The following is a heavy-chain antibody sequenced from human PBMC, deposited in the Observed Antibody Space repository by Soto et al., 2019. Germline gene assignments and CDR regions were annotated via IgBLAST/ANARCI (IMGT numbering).Heavy chain of an antibody. J-gene: IGHJ5*02. Sequence: GGSLRLCCAASGFSSKDYYMTWMRQTPEKGLEWISTITSSGGNAYYAASVKGRVTISRDNAHNSLYLQMSGLRAEDTALYYCARDMYTNSVNYLHLWGQGPLVTVYS. CDR1: GFSSKDYY. D-gene: IGHD2-2*02. CDR3: ARDMYTNSVNYLHL. V-gene: IGHV3-11*01. CDR2: ITSSGGNA.